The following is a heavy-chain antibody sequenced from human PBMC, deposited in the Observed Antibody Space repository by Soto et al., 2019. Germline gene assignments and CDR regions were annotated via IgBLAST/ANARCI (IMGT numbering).Heavy chain of an antibody. J-gene: IGHJ5*02. V-gene: IGHV1-18*01. Sequence: QVQLVQSGAEVKKPGASVKVSCKASGYTFTSYGISWVRQAPGQGLEWMGWINAYNGNTNYAQKLQGRVTMTTDTSTSTAYMELRSRSAAESAVYYCARALPPFDPWGQGTLVTVSS. CDR1: GYTFTSYG. CDR3: ARALPPFDP. CDR2: INAYNGNT.